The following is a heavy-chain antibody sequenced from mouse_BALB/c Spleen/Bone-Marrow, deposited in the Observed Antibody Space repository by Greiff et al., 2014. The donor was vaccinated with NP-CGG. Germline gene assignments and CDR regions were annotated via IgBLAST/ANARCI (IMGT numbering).Heavy chain of an antibody. Sequence: VKLQESGAELARPGASVKMSCKASGYTFTSYMMHWVKQRPGQGLEWIGYINPSSGYTNYNQKFKDKATLTADKSSSTAYMQLSSLTSEDSAVYYCARFFYDYDGPWFAYWGQGTLVTVSA. J-gene: IGHJ3*01. D-gene: IGHD2-4*01. CDR1: GYTFTSYM. CDR2: INPSSGYT. CDR3: ARFFYDYDGPWFAY. V-gene: IGHV1-4*01.